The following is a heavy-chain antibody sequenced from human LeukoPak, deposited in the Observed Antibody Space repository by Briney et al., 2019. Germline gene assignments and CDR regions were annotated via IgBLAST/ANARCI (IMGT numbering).Heavy chain of an antibody. D-gene: IGHD4-11*01. CDR3: ASDFLGLGTVTSDY. Sequence: ASVKVSCKASGYTFTGYYMHWVRQAPGQGLEWVGWINPNSGGTNYAQKFQGRVTMTRDTSISTAYMELSRLRSDDTAVYYCASDFLGLGTVTSDYWGQGTLVTVSS. CDR1: GYTFTGYY. J-gene: IGHJ4*02. V-gene: IGHV1-2*02. CDR2: INPNSGGT.